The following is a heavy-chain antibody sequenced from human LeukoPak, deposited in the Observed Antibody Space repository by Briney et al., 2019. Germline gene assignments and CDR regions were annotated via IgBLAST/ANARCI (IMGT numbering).Heavy chain of an antibody. Sequence: GGSLRLSCAASGFTFSSYSMNWVRQAPGKGLEWVSSISSSSSYIYYADSVKGRFTISRDNAKNSLYLQMNSLRAEDTAVYYCARELMCSSTSCYAFDIWGQGTMVTVSS. V-gene: IGHV3-21*01. CDR1: GFTFSSYS. J-gene: IGHJ3*02. D-gene: IGHD2-2*01. CDR2: ISSSSSYI. CDR3: ARELMCSSTSCYAFDI.